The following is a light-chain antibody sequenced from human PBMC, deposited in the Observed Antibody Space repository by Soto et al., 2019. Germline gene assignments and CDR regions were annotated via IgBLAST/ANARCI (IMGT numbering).Light chain of an antibody. V-gene: IGKV3-20*01. CDR3: QQYGNSRGT. CDR2: NAS. CDR1: QSVSSSY. Sequence: EIVLTQSPGTLSLSPGERATLSCRASQSVSSSYLAWYQQKPGQAPRLLIYNASSRATGIPDRFSGSGSGTDFTLTISRLEPEDFAVYYCQQYGNSRGTFGQGPKVDIK. J-gene: IGKJ1*01.